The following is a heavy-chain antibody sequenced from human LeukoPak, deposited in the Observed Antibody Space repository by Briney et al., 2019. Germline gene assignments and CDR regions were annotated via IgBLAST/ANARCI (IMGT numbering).Heavy chain of an antibody. CDR3: ASGNSGSHYVEYYYGMDV. CDR2: IYSGGRT. V-gene: IGHV3-53*01. J-gene: IGHJ6*02. D-gene: IGHD1-26*01. CDR1: GFIVSSNY. Sequence: GMSLRLSCAASGFIVSSNYMSWVRQAPGKGLEWVSVIYSGGRTYYADSVKGRFTISRDNSKNTLYLQMNSLRAEDTAVYYCASGNSGSHYVEYYYGMDVWGQGTTVTVSS.